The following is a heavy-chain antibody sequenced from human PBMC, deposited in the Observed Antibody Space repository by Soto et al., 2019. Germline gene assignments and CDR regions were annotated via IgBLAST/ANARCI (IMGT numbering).Heavy chain of an antibody. CDR3: ARRVNWNYEGNWFDP. V-gene: IGHV5-51*01. D-gene: IGHD1-7*01. J-gene: IGHJ5*02. Sequence: GESLKISCKGSGYSFTSYWIGWVRQMPGKGLEWMGIIYPGDSDTRYSPSFQGQVTISADKSISTAYLQWSSLKASDTAMYYCARRVNWNYEGNWFDPWGQGTLVTVSS. CDR1: GYSFTSYW. CDR2: IYPGDSDT.